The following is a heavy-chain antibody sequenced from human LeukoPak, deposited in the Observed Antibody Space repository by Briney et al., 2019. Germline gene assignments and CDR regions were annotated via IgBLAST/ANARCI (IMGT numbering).Heavy chain of an antibody. D-gene: IGHD3-10*01. CDR1: GFTFNSYA. CDR3: ARDSVLLWFGDLPYYFDI. Sequence: GGSLRLSCAASGFTFNSYAMSWVRQAPGKGLEWVSAISGSGDYTYYADSVKGRVTISRDNSKNTLYLQMSSLRAEDTAVYYCARDSVLLWFGDLPYYFDIWGQGTLVTVSS. CDR2: ISGSGDYT. V-gene: IGHV3-23*01. J-gene: IGHJ4*02.